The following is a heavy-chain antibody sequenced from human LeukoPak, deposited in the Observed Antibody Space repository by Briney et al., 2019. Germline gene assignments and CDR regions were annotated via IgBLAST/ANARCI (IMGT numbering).Heavy chain of an antibody. CDR3: VKDRKPDSRYNFDY. V-gene: IGHV3-23*01. J-gene: IGHJ4*02. D-gene: IGHD5-12*01. CDR1: GFTFSTYA. Sequence: PGGSLRLSCAASGFTFSTYAMNWVRQAPGKGLEWVSVITGNSGLIYYADSVKGRFTISRDNSKNTVYLQMNSLGAEDTATYYCVKDRKPDSRYNFDYWGQGTLVTVSS. CDR2: ITGNSGLI.